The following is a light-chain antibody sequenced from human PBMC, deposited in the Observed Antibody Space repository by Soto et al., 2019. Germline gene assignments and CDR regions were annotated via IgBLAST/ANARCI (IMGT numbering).Light chain of an antibody. J-gene: IGLJ3*02. V-gene: IGLV1-40*01. CDR3: ASWDDSLKALL. CDR1: SSNIGAGYD. CDR2: NNY. Sequence: QSVLTQPPSVSGAPGQRVTISCTGSSSNIGAGYDVHWYQQLPETAPKLLIYNNYQRPSGVPDRFSGSKSGTSASLAISGLQSEDEADYYCASWDDSLKALLFGGGTKVTVL.